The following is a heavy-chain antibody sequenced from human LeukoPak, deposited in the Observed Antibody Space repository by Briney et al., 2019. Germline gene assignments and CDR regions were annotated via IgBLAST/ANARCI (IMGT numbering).Heavy chain of an antibody. Sequence: ASVKVSCKASGYTFTMYYIHWVRQAPGQGLEWMGMINPSDGATTYAQRFQGRVTMTRDMSTTTVSMDLRSLRSEDTAVYFSAREQRRGLSSSVGGLFASYYTYYYMDVWGRGTTVTVSS. D-gene: IGHD3-16*01. J-gene: IGHJ6*03. CDR3: AREQRRGLSSSVGGLFASYYTYYYMDV. CDR2: INPSDGAT. CDR1: GYTFTMYY. V-gene: IGHV1-46*01.